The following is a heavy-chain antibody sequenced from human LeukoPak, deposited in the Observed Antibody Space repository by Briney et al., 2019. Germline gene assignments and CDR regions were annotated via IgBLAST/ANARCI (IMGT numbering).Heavy chain of an antibody. V-gene: IGHV4-39*01. CDR3: ARQRGYTYGYVDY. CDR2: IYYSGST. Sequence: SETLSLTCTVSGDSISSIGYYWGWIRQSPGKGLEWIGSIYYSGSTYYNPSLKSRVIISVDTSKNQFSLKVSSVTAADTAVYYYARQRGYTYGYVDYWGQGTLVTVSS. CDR1: GDSISSIGYY. J-gene: IGHJ4*02. D-gene: IGHD5-18*01.